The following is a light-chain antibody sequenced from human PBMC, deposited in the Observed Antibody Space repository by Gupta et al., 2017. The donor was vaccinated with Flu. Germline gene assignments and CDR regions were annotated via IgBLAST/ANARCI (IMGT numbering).Light chain of an antibody. CDR2: KAS. Sequence: EIQLTQSPSTLSASVGDRVTISCRASESIRALLTWYQQKPGKAPKLLIYKASDLESGVPSRFSGSGSGTEFTLTISSLHPDDFAVYYCQHYSSFPSTFGHGTKVEIK. V-gene: IGKV1-5*03. J-gene: IGKJ1*01. CDR1: ESIRAL. CDR3: QHYSSFPST.